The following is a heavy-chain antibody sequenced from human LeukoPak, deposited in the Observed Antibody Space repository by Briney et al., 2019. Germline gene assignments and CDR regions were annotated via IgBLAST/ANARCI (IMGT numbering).Heavy chain of an antibody. V-gene: IGHV4-4*07. Sequence: SETLSLTRTVSGGSISSYYWSWIRQPAGKGLEWIGRIYTSGSTNYNPSLKSRVTMSVDTSKNQFSLKLSSVTAADTAVYYCARATSIYYDSSDGAFDIWGQGTMVTVSS. CDR3: ARATSIYYDSSDGAFDI. J-gene: IGHJ3*02. CDR2: IYTSGST. CDR1: GGSISSYY. D-gene: IGHD3-22*01.